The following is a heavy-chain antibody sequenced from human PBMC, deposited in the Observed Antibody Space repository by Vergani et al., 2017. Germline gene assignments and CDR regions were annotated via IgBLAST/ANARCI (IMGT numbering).Heavy chain of an antibody. CDR1: GGSISSHY. J-gene: IGHJ4*02. Sequence: QVQLQESGPGLVKPSETLSLTCTVSGGSISSHYWSWIRQPPGKGLEWIGYIYYSGSTNYNPSLKSRVTISVATSKNQFSLKLSSVTAADTAVYYCARDGGYGGNPDYFDYWGQGTLVTVSS. CDR3: ARDGGYGGNPDYFDY. V-gene: IGHV4-59*11. D-gene: IGHD4-23*01. CDR2: IYYSGST.